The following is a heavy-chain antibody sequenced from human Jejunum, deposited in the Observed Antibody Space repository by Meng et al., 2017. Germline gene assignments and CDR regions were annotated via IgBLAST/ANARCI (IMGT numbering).Heavy chain of an antibody. J-gene: IGHJ2*01. CDR3: ARADYVRYFDL. CDR2: VYHSGST. D-gene: IGHD3-10*02. CDR1: GGSIEINNW. Sequence: QGQLPASGPGLVKPSETLSLTGAVSGGSIEINNWWTWIRQPPGQGLEWIGEVYHSGSTHYNPSLQSRVTISIDNSKNRFSLSLNSVTAADTAIYYCARADYVRYFDLWGRGTLVTVSS. V-gene: IGHV4-4*02.